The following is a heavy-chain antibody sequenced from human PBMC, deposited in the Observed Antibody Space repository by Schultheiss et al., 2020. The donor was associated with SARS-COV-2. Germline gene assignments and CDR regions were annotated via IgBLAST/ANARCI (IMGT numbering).Heavy chain of an antibody. CDR1: GFTFSSYA. CDR2: ISGSGGST. V-gene: IGHV3-23*01. J-gene: IGHJ4*02. CDR3: AKDGSFWKYGYYFDY. D-gene: IGHD1-7*01. Sequence: GESLKISCAASGFTFSSYAMSWVRQAPGKGLEWVSAISGSGGSTYYADSVKGRFTISRDNSKNALYLQMNSLRAEDTAVYYCAKDGSFWKYGYYFDYWGQGTLVTVSS.